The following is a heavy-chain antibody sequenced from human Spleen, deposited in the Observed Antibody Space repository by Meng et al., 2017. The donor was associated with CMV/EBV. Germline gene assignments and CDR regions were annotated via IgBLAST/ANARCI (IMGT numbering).Heavy chain of an antibody. CDR3: THRVPPPLSIFNVPLIVCFDP. J-gene: IGHJ5*02. CDR2: IFWNDDK. D-gene: IGHD3-3*01. CDR1: TSGEG. Sequence: TSGEGVGWIRQPPGKALEWLALIFWNDDKRFSPSLKSRLTITKDASKNQVVLTLTDMDPVDTATYYCTHRVPPPLSIFNVPLIVCFDPCAQGPLVTVSS. V-gene: IGHV2-5*01.